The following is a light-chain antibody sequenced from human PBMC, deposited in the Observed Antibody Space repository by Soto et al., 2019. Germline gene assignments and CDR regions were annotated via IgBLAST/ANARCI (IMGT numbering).Light chain of an antibody. CDR3: QQLFTYPHT. CDR2: SIS. Sequence: IQVTQSPSFLSASVGDRVTITCRTSQGVINSIAWYQQKSGKAPRLLIYSISSLKSGVPSRFSGSGSGTEFTLTNSGLQPEDFATYYCQQLFTYPHTFGLGTQLEI. J-gene: IGKJ2*01. CDR1: QGVINS. V-gene: IGKV1-9*01.